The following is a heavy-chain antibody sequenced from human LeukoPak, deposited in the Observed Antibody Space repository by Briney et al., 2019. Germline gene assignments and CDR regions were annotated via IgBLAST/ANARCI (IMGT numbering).Heavy chain of an antibody. CDR2: ISHDGII. CDR3: ARDRGSPDAFNI. V-gene: IGHV3-74*01. D-gene: IGHD1-26*01. CDR1: GFTFSSYW. Sequence: GGSLRLSYAASGFTFSSYWMNWARQAPGKGLVWVSRISHDGIISYADSVKGRFTISRDNAKNTLTLQMNSLRAEDTAVYYCARDRGSPDAFNIWGQGTMVTVSS. J-gene: IGHJ3*02.